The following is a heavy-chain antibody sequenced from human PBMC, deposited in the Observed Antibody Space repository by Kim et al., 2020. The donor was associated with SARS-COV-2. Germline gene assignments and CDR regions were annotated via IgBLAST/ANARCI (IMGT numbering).Heavy chain of an antibody. CDR2: INPSGGST. V-gene: IGHV1-46*01. Sequence: ASVKVSCKASGYTFTSYYMHWVRQAPGQGLEWMGIINPSGGSTSYAQKFQGRVTMTRDTSTSTVYMELSSLRSEDTAVYYCAREGYCSSTSCYSPLFVDYWGQGTLVTVSS. D-gene: IGHD2-2*01. CDR1: GYTFTSYY. J-gene: IGHJ4*02. CDR3: AREGYCSSTSCYSPLFVDY.